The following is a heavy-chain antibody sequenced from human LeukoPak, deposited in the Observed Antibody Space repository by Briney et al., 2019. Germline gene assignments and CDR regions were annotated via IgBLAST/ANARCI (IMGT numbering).Heavy chain of an antibody. D-gene: IGHD3-22*01. CDR1: GYTFTSYA. CDR2: IIPIFGTA. J-gene: IGHJ4*02. CDR3: ARDETDYYDSSGYYDY. Sequence: SVKVSCKASGYTFTSYAMNWVRQAPGQGLEWMGGIIPIFGTANYAQKFQGRVTITADESTSTAYMELSSLRSEDTAVYYCARDETDYYDSSGYYDYWGQGTLVTVSS. V-gene: IGHV1-69*13.